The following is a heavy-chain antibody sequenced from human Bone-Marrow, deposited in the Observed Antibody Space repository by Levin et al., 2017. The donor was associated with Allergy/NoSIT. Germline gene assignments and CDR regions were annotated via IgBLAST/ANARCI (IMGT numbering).Heavy chain of an antibody. V-gene: IGHV1-24*01. CDR1: GYTLTELS. J-gene: IGHJ4*02. D-gene: IGHD3-10*01. CDR3: AGGFAATPSGLDY. CDR2: FDPEDGET. Sequence: GGSLRLSCKVSGYTLTELSMNWLRQAPGKGLEWMGGFDPEDGETIYAQNFRGRVTMTEDTSTDTAYMELSSLSSDDTAVYYCAGGFAATPSGLDYWGQGNLVTVSS.